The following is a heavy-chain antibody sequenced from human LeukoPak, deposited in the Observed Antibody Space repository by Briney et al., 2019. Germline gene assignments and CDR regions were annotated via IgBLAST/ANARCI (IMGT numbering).Heavy chain of an antibody. Sequence: ASVKVSCKASGYTFTGYYLFWVRQAPGQGLEWMGWINPNSGATKYAQNFQGGVTLTSDTSIRTTYMELSSLRSDDTAVYYCARDGRYSYGCYHYPDLGFWGQGTPVTVSS. V-gene: IGHV1-2*02. CDR2: INPNSGAT. CDR1: GYTFTGYY. J-gene: IGHJ4*02. CDR3: ARDGRYSYGCYHYPDLGF. D-gene: IGHD3-10*01.